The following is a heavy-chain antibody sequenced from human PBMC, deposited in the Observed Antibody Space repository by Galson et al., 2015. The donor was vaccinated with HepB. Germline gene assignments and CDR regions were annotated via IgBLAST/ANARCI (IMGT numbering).Heavy chain of an antibody. CDR1: GFAFISYN. CDR2: IYKDGNSK. J-gene: IGHJ4*02. D-gene: IGHD2-21*01. Sequence: SLRLSCAASGFAFISYNMHWARQAPGKGLEWVAFIYKDGNSKKYGDAVKGRFTTSRDNSKNSLYLQINSLRDEDTAVYYCVRDIGGVFNYDYWGQGTLVTVSA. V-gene: IGHV3-48*02. CDR3: VRDIGGVFNYDY.